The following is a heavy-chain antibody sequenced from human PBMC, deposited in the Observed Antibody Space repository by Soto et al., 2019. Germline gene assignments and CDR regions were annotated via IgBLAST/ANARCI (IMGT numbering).Heavy chain of an antibody. J-gene: IGHJ4*02. CDR3: ARHLRFYFDY. CDR2: IYYSGST. D-gene: IGHD4-17*01. V-gene: IGHV4-59*08. CDR1: GGSISSYY. Sequence: SETLSLTCTVSGGSISSYYWSWIRQPPGKGLEWIGYIYYSGSTNYNPSLKSRVTISVDTSKNQFSLKLSSVTAADTAVYYCARHLRFYFDYWGQGTLVTVSS.